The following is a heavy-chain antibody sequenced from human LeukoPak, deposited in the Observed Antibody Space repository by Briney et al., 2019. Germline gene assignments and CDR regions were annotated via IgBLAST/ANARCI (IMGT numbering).Heavy chain of an antibody. CDR3: ASGIGQWLGTDYYYGMDV. J-gene: IGHJ6*02. D-gene: IGHD6-19*01. CDR1: GYSFTIYW. Sequence: GESLRISCKGSGYSFTIYWISWARQMPGKGLEWMGRIDPSDSYTNYSPSFQGHVTISADKSISTAYLQWSSLKASDTAMYYCASGIGQWLGTDYYYGMDVWGQGTTVTVSS. CDR2: IDPSDSYT. V-gene: IGHV5-10-1*01.